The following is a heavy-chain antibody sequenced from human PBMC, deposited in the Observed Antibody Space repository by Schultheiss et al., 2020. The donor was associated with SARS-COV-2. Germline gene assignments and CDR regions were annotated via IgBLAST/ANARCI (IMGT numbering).Heavy chain of an antibody. J-gene: IGHJ6*03. D-gene: IGHD1-26*01. CDR1: GGSFSGYY. Sequence: GSLRLSCAVYGGSFSGYYWSWIRQPPGKGLEWIGEINHSGSTNYNPSLKSRVTISVDTSKNQFSLKLSSVTAADTAVYYCATLYSGSYYLYYYYYMDVWGKGTTVTVSS. V-gene: IGHV4-34*01. CDR3: ATLYSGSYYLYYYYYMDV. CDR2: INHSGST.